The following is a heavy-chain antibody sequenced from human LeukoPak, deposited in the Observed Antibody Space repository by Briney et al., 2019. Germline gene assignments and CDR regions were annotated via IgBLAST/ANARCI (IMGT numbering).Heavy chain of an antibody. D-gene: IGHD6-13*01. J-gene: IGHJ5*02. CDR2: INAKTGAT. CDR3: ARGCPLEAPGNWLDP. V-gene: IGHV1-46*01. CDR1: GYSFTNYF. Sequence: ASVKVSCKASGYSFTNYFLDWVRQAPGQGLEWLGMINAKTGATYYAQGFQGRLTMTRGTSTSTVYMDLSGLRSEDTAVYYCARGCPLEAPGNWLDPWGQGTLVTVSS.